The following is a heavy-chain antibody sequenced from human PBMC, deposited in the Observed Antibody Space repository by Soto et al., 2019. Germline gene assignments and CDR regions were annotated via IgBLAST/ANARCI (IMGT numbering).Heavy chain of an antibody. CDR3: ARDYRNKGFDH. CDR2: IDGSGTAT. J-gene: IGHJ4*02. Sequence: QVHLVESGGGLVRPGESLRLSCTASGFALVDYMSWIRQAPGRGLEWVSYIDGSGTATYYTDSVKGRFTVSRDHAENSLSLQMDSMTAEDTAVYYCARDYRNKGFDHWGLGTLVTVSS. V-gene: IGHV3-11*01. CDR1: GFALVDY. D-gene: IGHD4-4*01.